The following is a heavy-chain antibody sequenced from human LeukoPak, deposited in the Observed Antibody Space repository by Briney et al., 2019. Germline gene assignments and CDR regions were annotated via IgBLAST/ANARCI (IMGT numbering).Heavy chain of an antibody. J-gene: IGHJ4*02. CDR3: ASLRGSGSHYVAPNTLDY. D-gene: IGHD1-26*01. CDR2: VSSVGSTV. CDR1: GFTFSSYE. Sequence: GGSLRLSCAASGFTFSSYEMNWVRQAPGKGLEWVSYVSSVGSTVYYADSVKGRFTISRDNAKNSLYLQMNSLRAEDTAVYYCASLRGSGSHYVAPNTLDYWGQGTPVTVSS. V-gene: IGHV3-48*03.